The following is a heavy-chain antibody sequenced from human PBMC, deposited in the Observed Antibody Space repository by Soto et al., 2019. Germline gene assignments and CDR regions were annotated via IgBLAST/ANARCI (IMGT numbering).Heavy chain of an antibody. CDR2: IRSKAYGGTT. D-gene: IGHD5-12*01. Sequence: GGSLRLSCTASGFTFGDYAMSWFRQAPWKGLEWVGFIRSKAYGGTTEYAASVKGRFTISRDDSKSIAYLQMNSLKTEDTAVYYCQVSGLRLGVPYYYGMDVWGQGTTVTVSS. CDR3: QVSGLRLGVPYYYGMDV. CDR1: GFTFGDYA. V-gene: IGHV3-49*03. J-gene: IGHJ6*01.